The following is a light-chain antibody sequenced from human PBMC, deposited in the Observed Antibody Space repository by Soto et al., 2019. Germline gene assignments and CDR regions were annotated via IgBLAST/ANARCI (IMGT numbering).Light chain of an antibody. CDR1: QSVSSSY. Sequence: EIVLTQSPGTLSLSPGERATLSCRASQSVSSSYLAWYQQKPGQAPRLLIYGASSRATGIPDRFSGSGSGTDFTLTISRMEPEDFAVYYCQQYGSSLIFTFGPGTIVDIK. J-gene: IGKJ3*01. CDR2: GAS. CDR3: QQYGSSLIFT. V-gene: IGKV3-20*01.